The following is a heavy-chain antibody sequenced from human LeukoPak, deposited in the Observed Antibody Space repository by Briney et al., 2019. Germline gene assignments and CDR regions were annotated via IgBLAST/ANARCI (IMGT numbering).Heavy chain of an antibody. CDR1: GYTFTTDW. V-gene: IGHV5-51*01. CDR3: ARRTGGFES. Sequence: GESLNISCKGSGYTFTTDWIGWVRQMPGKGLEWMGIIYPGGSDTIYNPSFQGQVIISVDKSINTAYMEWTSLKASDTAKYFCARRTGGFESWGEGTLVIVSS. CDR2: IYPGGSDT. J-gene: IGHJ4*02. D-gene: IGHD3-10*01.